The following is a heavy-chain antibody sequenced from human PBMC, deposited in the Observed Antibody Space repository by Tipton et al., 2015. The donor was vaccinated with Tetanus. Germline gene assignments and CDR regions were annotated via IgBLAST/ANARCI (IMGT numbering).Heavy chain of an antibody. V-gene: IGHV4-59*01. CDR1: GGSMNSYY. D-gene: IGHD2/OR15-2a*01. Sequence: LRLSCTVSGGSMNSYYWSWIRQPPGKGLEWIGYIYYTGSTNYNPSLKSGVTISLDTSKNQFSLKLTSVSAADTAVYYCARVSRRNFYFDYWGPGAQVTVSS. CDR2: IYYTGST. CDR3: ARVSRRNFYFDY. J-gene: IGHJ4*02.